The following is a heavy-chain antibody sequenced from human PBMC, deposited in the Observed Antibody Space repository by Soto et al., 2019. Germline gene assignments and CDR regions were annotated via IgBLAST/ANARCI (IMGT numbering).Heavy chain of an antibody. CDR3: AKNGQPPYYYYGLDV. CDR1: GYTFTRYG. V-gene: IGHV1-18*01. D-gene: IGHD2-8*01. CDR2: ISGYNGDT. Sequence: QGHLVQSEAEVKKSGASVKVSCKASGYTFTRYGISWVRQAPGQGLEWMGWISGYNGDTNYAQKFQGRVSMTLATSTGTAYMELRSLTSDDTAIYYCAKNGQPPYYYYGLDVWGQGTKVTVSS. J-gene: IGHJ6*02.